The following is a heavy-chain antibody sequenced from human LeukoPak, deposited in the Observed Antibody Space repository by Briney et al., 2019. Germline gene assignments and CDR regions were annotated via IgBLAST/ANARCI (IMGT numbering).Heavy chain of an antibody. Sequence: GSLRLSCAASGFTVSSNYMSWVRQAPGKGLEWVSVIYSGGSTYYADSVKGRFTISRDNSKNTLYLQMNSLRAEDTAVYYCASFARGYSYGHVDYWGQGTLVTVSS. J-gene: IGHJ4*02. V-gene: IGHV3-53*01. D-gene: IGHD5-18*01. CDR2: IYSGGST. CDR3: ASFARGYSYGHVDY. CDR1: GFTVSSNY.